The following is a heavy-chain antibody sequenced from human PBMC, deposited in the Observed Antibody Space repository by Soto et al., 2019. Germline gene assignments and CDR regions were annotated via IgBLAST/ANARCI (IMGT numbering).Heavy chain of an antibody. CDR2: IIPMLGIA. Sequence: QVQLVQSGAEVKKPGSSVKVSCQASGGSFSDYAISWVRQAPGQGLEWMGGIIPMLGIADNAQKFQGRVIITADEYTSTVYMELSSLRSEDTGVYYCARDGDYYDTSGFQRDYHYYGMYVWGQGTTVTVAS. V-gene: IGHV1-69*01. CDR1: GGSFSDYA. CDR3: ARDGDYYDTSGFQRDYHYYGMYV. D-gene: IGHD3-22*01. J-gene: IGHJ6*02.